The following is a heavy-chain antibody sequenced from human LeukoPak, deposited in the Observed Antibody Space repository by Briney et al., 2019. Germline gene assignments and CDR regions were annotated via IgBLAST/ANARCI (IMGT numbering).Heavy chain of an antibody. J-gene: IGHJ4*02. CDR3: ARDRGYSPDY. Sequence: SGGSLRLSCAASGFTFSPYWMHWVRQAPGKGLVWVSLIKGDGSSTNYADSVKGRFTISRDNAKNTLYLQMSSVRAEDTAVYYCARDRGYSPDYWGQGILVTVSS. D-gene: IGHD5-18*01. CDR1: GFTFSPYW. CDR2: IKGDGSST. V-gene: IGHV3-74*01.